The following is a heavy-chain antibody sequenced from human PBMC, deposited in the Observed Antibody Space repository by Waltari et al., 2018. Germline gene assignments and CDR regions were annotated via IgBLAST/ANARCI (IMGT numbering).Heavy chain of an antibody. V-gene: IGHV3-23*01. CDR1: GFTFSSYA. Sequence: EVQLLESGGGLVQPGGSLRLSCAASGFTFSSYAMSWVRQAPGKGLEWVSAISGSGGSTYYADSVKGRFTISRDNSKNTLYLQMNSLRAEDTAVYYCASDYDFWSGSDYWGQGTLVTVSS. CDR3: ASDYDFWSGSDY. D-gene: IGHD3-3*01. CDR2: ISGSGGST. J-gene: IGHJ4*02.